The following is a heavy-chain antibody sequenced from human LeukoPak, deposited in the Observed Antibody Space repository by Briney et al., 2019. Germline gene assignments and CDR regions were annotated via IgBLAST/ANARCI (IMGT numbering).Heavy chain of an antibody. CDR1: GYTFTSYA. D-gene: IGHD5-18*01. CDR3: ARGSVDTAMPRY. V-gene: IGHV1-3*01. Sequence: RASVKVSCKASGYTFTSYAMHWVRQAPGQRLEWMGWINAGNGNTKYSQKFQGRVTITRDTSASTAYMELSSLRSEDTAVYYCARGSVDTAMPRYWGQGTLVTVSS. J-gene: IGHJ4*02. CDR2: INAGNGNT.